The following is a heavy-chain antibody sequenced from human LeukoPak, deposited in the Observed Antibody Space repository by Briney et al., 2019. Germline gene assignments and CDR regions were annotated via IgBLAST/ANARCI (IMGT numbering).Heavy chain of an antibody. CDR3: AKMERYGSGRALDP. D-gene: IGHD3-10*01. J-gene: IGHJ5*02. CDR2: IRYDGSNK. CDR1: GFTFSSCC. V-gene: IGHV3-30*02. Sequence: GGSLRLSCAASGFTFSSCCMHWVRQAPGKGLEGVAFIRYDGSNKYYADSVKGRFTISRDNSKNTLYLQMNSLRAEDTAVYYCAKMERYGSGRALDPWGQGTMVTVSS.